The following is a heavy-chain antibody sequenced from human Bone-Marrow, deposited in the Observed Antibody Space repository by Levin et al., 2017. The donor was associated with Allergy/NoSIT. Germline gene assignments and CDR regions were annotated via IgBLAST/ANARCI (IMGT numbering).Heavy chain of an antibody. CDR2: IYYSGST. D-gene: IGHD4-23*01. V-gene: IGHV4-59*08. CDR1: GGSISSYY. J-gene: IGHJ3*02. CDR3: ASRVGNGGGGDAFDI. Sequence: SQTLSLTCTVSGGSISSYYWSWIRQPPGKGLEWIGYIYYSGSTNYNPSLKSRVTISVDTSKNQFSQKLSSVTAADTAVYYCASRVGNGGGGDAFDIWGQGTMVTVSS.